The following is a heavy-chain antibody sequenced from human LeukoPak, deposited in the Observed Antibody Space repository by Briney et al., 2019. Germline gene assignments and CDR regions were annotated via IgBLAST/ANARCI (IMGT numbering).Heavy chain of an antibody. D-gene: IGHD6-19*01. V-gene: IGHV1-3*01. Sequence: KFQGRVTITRDTSASTAYMELSSLRSEDTAVYYCARDRSGCFDYWGQGTLVTVSS. CDR3: ARDRSGCFDY. J-gene: IGHJ4*02.